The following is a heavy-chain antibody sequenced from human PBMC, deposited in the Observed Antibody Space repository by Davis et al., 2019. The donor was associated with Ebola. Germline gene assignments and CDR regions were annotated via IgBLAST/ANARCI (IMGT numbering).Heavy chain of an antibody. CDR2: IKQDGSEK. CDR1: GFTFSSYW. CDR3: AGGYYYDSSGYPS. Sequence: PGGSLRLSCAASGFTFSSYWMSWVRQAPGKGLEWVANIKQDGSEKYYVDSVKGRFTISRDNAKNSLYLQMNSLRAEDTAVYYCAGGYYYDSSGYPSWGQGTLVTVSS. V-gene: IGHV3-7*01. D-gene: IGHD3-22*01. J-gene: IGHJ5*02.